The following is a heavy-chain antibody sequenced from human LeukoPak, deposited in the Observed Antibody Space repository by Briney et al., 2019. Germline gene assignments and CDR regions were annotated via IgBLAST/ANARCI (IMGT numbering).Heavy chain of an antibody. CDR3: ARLGEYYDSRFALDY. Sequence: ASVKVSCKASGYTFTSYYMHWVRQAPGQGLEWMGIINPSGGSTSYAQKFQGRVTMTRDTSTSTVYMELSSLRSEDTAVYYCARLGEYYDSRFALDYWGQGTLVTVSS. V-gene: IGHV1-46*01. J-gene: IGHJ4*02. D-gene: IGHD3-22*01. CDR1: GYTFTSYY. CDR2: INPSGGST.